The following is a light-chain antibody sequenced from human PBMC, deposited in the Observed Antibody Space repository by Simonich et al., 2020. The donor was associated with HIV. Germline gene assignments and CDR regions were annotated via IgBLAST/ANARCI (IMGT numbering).Light chain of an antibody. CDR1: QSVSSN. J-gene: IGKJ5*01. Sequence: EIVMTQSPATLSVSPGERATLSCRANQSVSSNLACYQQKPGQAPRLLSYGASTRATGIPARFSGSGSGTEFTLTISSLQSEDFAVYYCQQYNNWLPITFGQGTRLEIK. CDR3: QQYNNWLPIT. V-gene: IGKV3-15*01. CDR2: GAS.